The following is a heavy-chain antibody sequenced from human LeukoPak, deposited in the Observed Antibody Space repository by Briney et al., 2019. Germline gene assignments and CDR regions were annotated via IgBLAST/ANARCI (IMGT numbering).Heavy chain of an antibody. CDR3: ARALGGPYYFDY. CDR2: IYYSGSS. V-gene: IGHV4-59*01. CDR1: GVSISSYY. D-gene: IGHD3-16*01. J-gene: IGHJ4*02. Sequence: SESLSLTCTVSGVSISSYYWSWIRQPPGKGLEWIGYIYYSGSSNYNPSLKSRVTISVDTSKNQFSLKLSSVTAADTAVYYCARALGGPYYFDYWGQGTLVTVSS.